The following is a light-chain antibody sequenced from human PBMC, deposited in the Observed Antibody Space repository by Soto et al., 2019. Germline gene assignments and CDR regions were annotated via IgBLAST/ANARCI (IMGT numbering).Light chain of an antibody. CDR1: QSFRGL. J-gene: IGKJ5*01. CDR2: DAS. CDR3: QQYNNWPPIT. V-gene: IGKV3D-15*01. Sequence: EVVLTQSTSTLSLSLLERGSLSWRASQSFRGLLAWYQQKPGQAPRLLIYDASNRATGIPARFSGSGSGTEFTLTISSLQSEDFAVYYCQQYNNWPPITFGQGTRLEI.